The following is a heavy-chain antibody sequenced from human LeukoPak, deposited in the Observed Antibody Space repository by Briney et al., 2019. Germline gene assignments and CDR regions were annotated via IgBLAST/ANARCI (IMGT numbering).Heavy chain of an antibody. CDR3: ARDPNGSGYFDY. CDR2: IIPIFGTA. V-gene: IGHV1-69*13. D-gene: IGHD3-10*01. J-gene: IGHJ4*02. CDR1: GGTFSSYA. Sequence: GASVKVSCKASGGTFSSYAISWVRQAPGQGLEWMGGIIPIFGTANYAQKFQGRVTITADESTSTAYMELSSLRSEDTAVYYCARDPNGSGYFDYWGQGTLVTVSS.